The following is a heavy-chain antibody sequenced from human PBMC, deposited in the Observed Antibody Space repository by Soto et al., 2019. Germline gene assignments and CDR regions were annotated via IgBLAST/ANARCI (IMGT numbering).Heavy chain of an antibody. CDR1: GFTFSSYA. V-gene: IGHV3-23*01. J-gene: IGHJ3*02. D-gene: IGHD3-3*01. Sequence: GGSLRLSCAASGFTFSSYAMSWVRQAPGKGLEWVSAISGSGGSTYYADSVKGRFTSSRDNSKNTLYLQMNSLRAEDTAVYYCAKALRFLEWLLYTGDAFDIWGQGTMVTVSS. CDR3: AKALRFLEWLLYTGDAFDI. CDR2: ISGSGGST.